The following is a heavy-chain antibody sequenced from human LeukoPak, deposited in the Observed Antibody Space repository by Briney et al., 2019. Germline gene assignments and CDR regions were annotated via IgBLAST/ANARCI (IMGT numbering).Heavy chain of an antibody. CDR1: GFTFSSYA. CDR3: AKTRIVCTSVSCPGGGFDY. D-gene: IGHD2-2*01. Sequence: PGGSLRLSCAASGFTFSSYAMSWVRQAPGKGLEWVSGIRGSGDITYYADSVKGRFTISRDNFKNTLYLQMNSLRAEDTAVYYCAKTRIVCTSVSCPGGGFDYWGYGTLVTVSS. V-gene: IGHV3-23*01. CDR2: IRGSGDIT. J-gene: IGHJ4*01.